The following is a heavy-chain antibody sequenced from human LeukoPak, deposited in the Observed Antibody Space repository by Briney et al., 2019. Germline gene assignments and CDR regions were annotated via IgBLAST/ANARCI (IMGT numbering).Heavy chain of an antibody. CDR1: GFTFSDYY. D-gene: IGHD2-2*01. Sequence: GGSLRLSCAASGFTFSDYYMSWIRQAPGKGLEWVSYISSSSSYTNYADSVKGRFTISRDNAKNSLYLQMNSLRAEDTAVYYCARALTSIVVVPAARGDYYGMDVWGQGTTVTVSS. CDR3: ARALTSIVVVPAARGDYYGMDV. J-gene: IGHJ6*02. CDR2: ISSSSSYT. V-gene: IGHV3-11*06.